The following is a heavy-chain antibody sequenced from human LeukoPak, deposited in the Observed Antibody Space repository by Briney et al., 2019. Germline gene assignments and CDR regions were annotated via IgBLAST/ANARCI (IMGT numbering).Heavy chain of an antibody. V-gene: IGHV4-59*01. CDR3: ARVLRAASWRSYDY. J-gene: IGHJ4*02. Sequence: KASETLSLTCTVSGGSISSYYWSWIRQPPGKGLEWIGYIYYSGSTNHNPSLKSRVTISVDTSKNQFSLRLNSMTAADTAVYYCARVLRAASWRSYDYWGQGSLVTVSS. D-gene: IGHD5-18*01. CDR1: GGSISSYY. CDR2: IYYSGST.